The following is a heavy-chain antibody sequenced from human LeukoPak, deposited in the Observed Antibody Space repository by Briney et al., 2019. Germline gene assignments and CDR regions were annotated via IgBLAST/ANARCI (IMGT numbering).Heavy chain of an antibody. CDR2: IRSKANSYAT. CDR1: GFTFSGSA. J-gene: IGHJ4*02. Sequence: PGGSLRLSCAASGFTFSGSAMHWVRQASGKGLEWVARIRSKANSYATAYAASVKGRFTISRDDSKNTAYLQMNSLKTEDTAVYYCTRLEGYYGSGDYFDYWGQGTLVTVSS. D-gene: IGHD3-10*01. CDR3: TRLEGYYGSGDYFDY. V-gene: IGHV3-73*01.